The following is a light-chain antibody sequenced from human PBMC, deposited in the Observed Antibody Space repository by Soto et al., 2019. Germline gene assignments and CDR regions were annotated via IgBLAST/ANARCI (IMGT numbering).Light chain of an antibody. Sequence: DIQMTQSPSSLSASVGDRATITCRASQSISSYLSWYQQKPGKAPKLLIYGASSLQTGVPSRFSGGGSGTDFTLTISSLQPEDFATYFCQQSYNTPYTFGQGTKVDIK. CDR2: GAS. CDR1: QSISSY. J-gene: IGKJ2*01. V-gene: IGKV1-39*01. CDR3: QQSYNTPYT.